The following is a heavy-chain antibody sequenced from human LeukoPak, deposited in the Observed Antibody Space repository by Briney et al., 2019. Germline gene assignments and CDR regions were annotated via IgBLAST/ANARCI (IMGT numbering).Heavy chain of an antibody. CDR1: GFTFDDYA. Sequence: GRSLRLSCAASGFTFDDYAMHWVRQAPGKGLEWVSGISWNSGSIGYADSVKGRFTISRDNAKNSLYLQMNSLRAEDTALYYCAKDIRRSSSWYLTAFDIWGQGTMVTVSS. D-gene: IGHD6-13*01. V-gene: IGHV3-9*01. CDR2: ISWNSGSI. J-gene: IGHJ3*02. CDR3: AKDIRRSSSWYLTAFDI.